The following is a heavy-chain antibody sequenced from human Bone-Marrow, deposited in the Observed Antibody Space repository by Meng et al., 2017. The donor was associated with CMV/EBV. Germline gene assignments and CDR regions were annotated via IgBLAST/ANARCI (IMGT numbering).Heavy chain of an antibody. CDR2: IYYSGST. CDR3: ARETLSDSSGYTPDPGAFDI. Sequence: GSLRLSCTVSGGSVSSGSYYWSWIRQPPGKGLEWIGYIYYSGSTNYNPSLKSRVTISVDTSKNQFSLKLSSVTAADTAVYYCARETLSDSSGYTPDPGAFDIWGQGTRVTVSS. V-gene: IGHV4-61*01. CDR1: GGSVSSGSYY. D-gene: IGHD3-22*01. J-gene: IGHJ3*02.